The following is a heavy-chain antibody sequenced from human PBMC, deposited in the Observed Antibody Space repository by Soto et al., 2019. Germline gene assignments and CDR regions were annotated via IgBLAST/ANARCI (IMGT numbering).Heavy chain of an antibody. V-gene: IGHV3-9*01. D-gene: IGHD6-19*01. CDR3: ARDRIAVAGYDFDS. J-gene: IGHJ3*02. CDR1: GFTFDDYA. CDR2: ISWNSGSI. Sequence: GVSLRLSCAASGFTFDDYAMHWVRQAPGKGLEWVSGISWNSGSIGYADSVKGRFTISRDNAKNSLYLQMNSLRVEDTAIYYCARDRIAVAGYDFDSWGQGTMVTASS.